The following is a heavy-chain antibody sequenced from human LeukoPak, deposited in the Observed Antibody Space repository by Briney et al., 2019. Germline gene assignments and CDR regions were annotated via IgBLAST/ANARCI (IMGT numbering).Heavy chain of an antibody. CDR3: ARDYVDTAMYDWFDP. CDR1: GYTFTNYA. J-gene: IGHJ5*02. Sequence: ASVKVSCKASGYTFTNYAMNWVRQAPGQGLEWMGWINTNTGNPTYAQGFTGRFVFSLDTSVSTAYLLISSLKAEDTAVYYCARDYVDTAMYDWFDPWGQATLVTVFS. D-gene: IGHD5-18*01. CDR2: INTNTGNP. V-gene: IGHV7-4-1*02.